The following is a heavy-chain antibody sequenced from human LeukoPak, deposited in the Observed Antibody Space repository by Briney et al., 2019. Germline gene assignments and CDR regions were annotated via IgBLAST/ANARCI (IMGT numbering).Heavy chain of an antibody. CDR2: IKLDGSEK. CDR3: ARKRPNYFDY. V-gene: IGHV3-7*01. Sequence: GGSLRLSCAASGFTFSSYWMSWVRQAPGKGLEWVANIKLDGSEKYYVDSVEGRFSISRDNAKNSLYLQMNSLRAEDTALYYCARKRPNYFDYWGQGTLVTVSS. CDR1: GFTFSSYW. J-gene: IGHJ4*02.